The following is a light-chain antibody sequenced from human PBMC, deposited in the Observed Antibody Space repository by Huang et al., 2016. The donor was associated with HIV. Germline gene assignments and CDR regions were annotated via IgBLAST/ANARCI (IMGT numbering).Light chain of an antibody. CDR3: QQFYNVPRT. CDR2: DAS. CDR1: QGIANH. Sequence: DIQMTQSPSSLSASVGDRVTITCQAGQGIANHLNWYQQKPGKAPKLLIYDASSLETGVPSRFSGSGSRTDFTLTIRSLQPEDIATYYCQQFYNVPRTFGQGTKLEIK. J-gene: IGKJ2*01. V-gene: IGKV1-33*01.